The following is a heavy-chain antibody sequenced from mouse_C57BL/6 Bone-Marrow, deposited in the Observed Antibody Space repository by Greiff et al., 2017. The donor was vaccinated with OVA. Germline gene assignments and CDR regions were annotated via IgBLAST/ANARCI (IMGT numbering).Heavy chain of an antibody. D-gene: IGHD1-1*01. J-gene: IGHJ1*03. V-gene: IGHV3-6*01. CDR2: ISYDGSN. CDR1: GYSITSGYY. CDR3: ARDTTDWYFDV. Sequence: DVKLQEPGPGLVKPSQSLSLTCSVTGYSITSGYYWNWIRQFPGNKLEWMGYISYDGSNNYNPSLKNRISITRDTSKNQFFLKLNSVTTEDTATYYCARDTTDWYFDVWGTGTTVTVSS.